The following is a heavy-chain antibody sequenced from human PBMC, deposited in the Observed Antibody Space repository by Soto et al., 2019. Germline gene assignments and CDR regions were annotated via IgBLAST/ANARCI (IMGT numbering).Heavy chain of an antibody. J-gene: IGHJ6*03. V-gene: IGHV1-69*02. D-gene: IGHD2-15*01. CDR3: ARIGREYYYYYMDV. CDR1: GGTFSSYT. CDR2: IIPILGIA. Sequence: QFQLVQSGAEVKKPGSSVKVSCKASGGTFSSYTISWVRQAPGQGLEWMGRIIPILGIANYAQKFQGRVTITADKSTSTAYMELSRLRSEDTAVYYCARIGREYYYYYMDVWGKGTTVTVSS.